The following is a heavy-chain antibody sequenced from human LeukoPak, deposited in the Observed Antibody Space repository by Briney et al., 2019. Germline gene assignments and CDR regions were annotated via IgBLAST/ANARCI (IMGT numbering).Heavy chain of an antibody. CDR1: VFTFSIYA. V-gene: IGHV3-23*01. CDR3: ARPVRDQLLFSNVY. Sequence: GGSLRLSRAPSVFTFSIYAMKWVGQAPGKGLEGVSGISDSGGATYYVDSVKGRFTISRDNYKNTVYLQMNSLRAEDTSVYYCARPVRDQLLFSNVYWGQGTLVSVSS. J-gene: IGHJ4*02. D-gene: IGHD2-2*01. CDR2: ISDSGGAT.